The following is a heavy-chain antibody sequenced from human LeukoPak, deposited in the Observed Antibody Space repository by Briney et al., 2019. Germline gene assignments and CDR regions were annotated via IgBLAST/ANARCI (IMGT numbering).Heavy chain of an antibody. Sequence: GGSLRLSCAASGFTFSSYGMHWVRQAPGKGLEWVAFIRYDGSNKYYADSVKGRFTISRDNSKNTLYLQMNSLRAEDTAVYYCAEDHGFGVVYYYYYYMDVWGKGTTVTVSS. D-gene: IGHD3-3*01. CDR2: IRYDGSNK. J-gene: IGHJ6*03. CDR3: AEDHGFGVVYYYYYYMDV. V-gene: IGHV3-30*02. CDR1: GFTFSSYG.